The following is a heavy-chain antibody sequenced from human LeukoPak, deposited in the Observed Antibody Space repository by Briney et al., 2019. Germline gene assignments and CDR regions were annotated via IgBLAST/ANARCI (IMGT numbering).Heavy chain of an antibody. CDR1: GYTFTSYA. D-gene: IGHD3-22*01. J-gene: IGHJ3*02. CDR3: ARADSSGYPSAFDI. CDR2: INAGNGNT. Sequence: ASVEVSCKASGYTFTSYAMHWVRQAPGQRLEWMGWINAGNGNTKYSQKFQGRVTIARDTSASTAYMELSSLRSEDTAVYYCARADSSGYPSAFDIWGQGTMVTVSS. V-gene: IGHV1-3*01.